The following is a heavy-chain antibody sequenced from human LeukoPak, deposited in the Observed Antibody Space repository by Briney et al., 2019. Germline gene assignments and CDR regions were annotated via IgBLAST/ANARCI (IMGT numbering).Heavy chain of an antibody. Sequence: GGSLRLSCAASGSPFHDYGMHWVRQVPGKGLEWVSGISWNSGNINYAASVKGRFSISRDNAKNSLYLQMNSLRAEDSALYYCAADSSSWYPVDFDYWGQGTLVTVSS. J-gene: IGHJ4*02. CDR2: ISWNSGNI. CDR1: GSPFHDYG. D-gene: IGHD6-13*01. CDR3: AADSSSWYPVDFDY. V-gene: IGHV3-9*01.